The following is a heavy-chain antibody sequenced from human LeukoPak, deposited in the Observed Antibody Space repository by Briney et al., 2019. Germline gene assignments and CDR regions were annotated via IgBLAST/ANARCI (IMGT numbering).Heavy chain of an antibody. Sequence: SETLSLTCTVSGGSINSYYWNWIRQPPGERLEWIGYIFYSGSTNYNPSLKSRVNISVDTSKNQVSLNLTSVSATDTAVYYCARQGAVAGTFDYWGLGTLVTVSS. D-gene: IGHD6-19*01. J-gene: IGHJ4*02. CDR1: GGSINSYY. V-gene: IGHV4-59*08. CDR3: ARQGAVAGTFDY. CDR2: IFYSGST.